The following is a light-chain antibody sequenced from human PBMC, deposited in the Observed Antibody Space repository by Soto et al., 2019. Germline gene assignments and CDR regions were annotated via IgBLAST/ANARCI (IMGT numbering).Light chain of an antibody. Sequence: EIVLTQSPATLSLSPGERATLSCRASQSISNSLAWYQQKPGQAPRLLIYDASNRATGIPARFSGSGSGTDFTLTISSLEPEDFAVYHCQQYHDWPITFGQGTRLEIK. CDR1: QSISNS. V-gene: IGKV3-11*01. CDR3: QQYHDWPIT. CDR2: DAS. J-gene: IGKJ5*01.